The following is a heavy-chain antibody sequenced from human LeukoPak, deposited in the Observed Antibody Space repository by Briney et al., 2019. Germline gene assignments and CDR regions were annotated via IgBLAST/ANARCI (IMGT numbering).Heavy chain of an antibody. CDR1: GYTFTSYG. V-gene: IGHV1-18*01. CDR2: ISAYNGNT. Sequence: ASVKVSFKASGYTFTSYGISWVRQAPGQGLEWMGWISAYNGNTNYAQKLQGRVTMTTDTSTSTAYMELRSLRSDDTAVYYCARFTPPGGWFDPWGQGTLVTVSS. D-gene: IGHD2-15*01. J-gene: IGHJ5*02. CDR3: ARFTPPGGWFDP.